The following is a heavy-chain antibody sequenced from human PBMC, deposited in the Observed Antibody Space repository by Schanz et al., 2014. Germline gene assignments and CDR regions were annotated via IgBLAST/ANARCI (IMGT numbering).Heavy chain of an antibody. CDR2: IRSSSTPI. V-gene: IGHV3-48*04. J-gene: IGHJ4*02. CDR3: ARDASSSDYHLAH. CDR1: GLTFTSAW. Sequence: EVQLVESGGGLVQPGGSLRLSCAASGLTFTSAWMSWVRQAPGKGPEWVSYIRSSSTPIYYADSVKGRFTISRDNAKNSLYLEMNSLRVEDTAFYYCARDASSSDYHLAHWGQGTLVTVSS. D-gene: IGHD3-22*01.